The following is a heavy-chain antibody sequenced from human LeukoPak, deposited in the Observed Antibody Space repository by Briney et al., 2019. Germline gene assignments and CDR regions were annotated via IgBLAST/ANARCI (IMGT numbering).Heavy chain of an antibody. CDR2: IGGGGPTT. J-gene: IGHJ4*02. CDR1: GFTFSTYA. CDR3: ARGFLGGTDQYFDS. D-gene: IGHD6-19*01. V-gene: IGHV3-23*01. Sequence: GGSLRLSCAASGFTFSTYAMNWVRQAPAKGLEWVSTIGGGGPTTDYADSVKDRFTISRDNSKNTLYLQMNSLRDEDTAVYFCARGFLGGTDQYFDSWGQGTLVTVSS.